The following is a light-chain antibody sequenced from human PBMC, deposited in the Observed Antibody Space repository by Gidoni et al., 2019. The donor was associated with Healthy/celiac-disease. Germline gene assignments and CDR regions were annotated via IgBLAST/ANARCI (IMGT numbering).Light chain of an antibody. V-gene: IGLV3-19*01. CDR2: GKN. Sequence: SSELTQDPAVSVALGQTVRITCQGDSLRSYYAGWYQQKPGQAPVLVIYGKNNRPSGIPDRFSGSSSGNTASLTITGAQAEDEADYYCNSRDSSGNHLGVFGTGTKVTVL. J-gene: IGLJ1*01. CDR3: NSRDSSGNHLGV. CDR1: SLRSYY.